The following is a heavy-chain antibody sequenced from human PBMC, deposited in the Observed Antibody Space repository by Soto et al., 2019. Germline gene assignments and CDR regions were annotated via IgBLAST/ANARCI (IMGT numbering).Heavy chain of an antibody. CDR3: AREFFFYGSGSSLPHDAFDI. D-gene: IGHD3-10*01. CDR2: FFYSGST. Sequence: SETLSLTCTVSGGSVSSGSYYWSWIRQPPGKGLEWFGYFFYSGSTNYTPSLKSRVTISVDTSKNQFSLKLSSVTAADTAVYYCAREFFFYGSGSSLPHDAFDIWGQGTLVTVSS. J-gene: IGHJ3*02. CDR1: GGSVSSGSYY. V-gene: IGHV4-61*01.